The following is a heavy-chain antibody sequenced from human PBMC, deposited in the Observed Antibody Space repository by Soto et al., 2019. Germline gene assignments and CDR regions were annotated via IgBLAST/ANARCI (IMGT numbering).Heavy chain of an antibody. CDR2: MNPNSGNT. CDR3: ARDHRGRGDS. CDR1: GYTFTSYE. Sequence: QVQLVQSGAEVKQPGASVKVSCKASGYTFTSYEINWVRQATGQGLEWMGWMNPNSGNTGYAQKLQGRVTMTRNTSISTAYMALSSLRSEDTAMYYCARDHRGRGDSGGEGTVVTVSS. J-gene: IGHJ4*02. D-gene: IGHD1-26*01. V-gene: IGHV1-8*01.